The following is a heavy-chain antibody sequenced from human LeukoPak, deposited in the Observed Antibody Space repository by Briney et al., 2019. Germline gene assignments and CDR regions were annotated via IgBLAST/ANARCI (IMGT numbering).Heavy chain of an antibody. CDR3: AKDGTGTTWTAYYYYYMYV. CDR1: GFTFDDYA. V-gene: IGHV3-43D*03. CDR2: ISRDGGST. Sequence: PGGSLRLSCAASGFTFDDYAMHWVRQAPGKGLEWVSLISRDGGSTDYADYVKGRLTISRDNSKNSLYLQMNSLRAEDTAIYYCAKDGTGTTWTAYYYYYMYVWGKGTTVTVSS. J-gene: IGHJ6*03. D-gene: IGHD1-7*01.